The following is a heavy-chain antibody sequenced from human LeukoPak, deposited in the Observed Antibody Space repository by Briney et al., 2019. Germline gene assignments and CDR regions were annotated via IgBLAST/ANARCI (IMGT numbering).Heavy chain of an antibody. CDR3: ARDLRPITIFEVVNWFDP. J-gene: IGHJ5*02. CDR2: IIPIFGTA. V-gene: IGHV1-69*13. D-gene: IGHD3-3*01. Sequence: GASVKVSCKASGGTFSSYAISWVRQAPGQGLEWMGGIIPIFGTANYAQKFQGRVTITADESTSTAYMELSSLRSEDTAVYYCARDLRPITIFEVVNWFDPWGQGTLVTVSS. CDR1: GGTFSSYA.